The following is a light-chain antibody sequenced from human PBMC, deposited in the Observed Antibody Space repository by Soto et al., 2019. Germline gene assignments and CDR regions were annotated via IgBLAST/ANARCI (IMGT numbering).Light chain of an antibody. CDR1: SSNIGAGYD. CDR3: QSYDSSLSWV. Sequence: QSVLTQPPSASGAPGQRVTISCTGSSSNIGAGYDVHWYQQLPGTAPKLLIYGNSNRPSGVPDRFSGSKSGTSASLAITGLAADDEADYYCQSYDSSLSWVFGGGTKLTVL. CDR2: GNS. J-gene: IGLJ3*02. V-gene: IGLV1-40*01.